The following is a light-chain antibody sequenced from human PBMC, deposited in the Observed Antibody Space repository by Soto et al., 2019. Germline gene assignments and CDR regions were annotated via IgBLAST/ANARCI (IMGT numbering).Light chain of an antibody. J-gene: IGLJ1*01. Sequence: QSVLTQPASVSGSPGQSITISCTGTSSDVGGYNYVSWYQQHPGKAPKLMIYDVSNRPSGVSNRFSGSKSGNTASLTISGLKAEDEADYSCSSYTSSTTKVFGTGTKLPVL. CDR2: DVS. CDR1: SSDVGGYNY. V-gene: IGLV2-14*01. CDR3: SSYTSSTTKV.